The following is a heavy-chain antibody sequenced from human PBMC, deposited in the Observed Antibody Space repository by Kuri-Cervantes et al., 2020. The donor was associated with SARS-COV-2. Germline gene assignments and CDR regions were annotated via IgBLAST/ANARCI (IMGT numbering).Heavy chain of an antibody. CDR2: IYYGGST. Sequence: SETLSLTCTVSGDSVTNSHYSWSWIRQPPGKGLEWIGYIYYGGSTNYNPSLQNRVSILIDTSKNQFSLRLTSVTAADTAVYYCARDTSAYQNYYYYYGVDVWGQGTTVTVSS. J-gene: IGHJ6*02. D-gene: IGHD2-2*01. CDR1: GDSVTNSHYS. V-gene: IGHV4-61*01. CDR3: ARDTSAYQNYYYYYGVDV.